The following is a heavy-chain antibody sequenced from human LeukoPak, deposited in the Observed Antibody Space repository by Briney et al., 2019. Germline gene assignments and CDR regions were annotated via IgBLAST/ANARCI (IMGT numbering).Heavy chain of an antibody. V-gene: IGHV3-48*03. CDR3: AREFLGYGRYYYYMDV. D-gene: IGHD5-18*01. CDR1: GFTFSSYE. Sequence: GGSLRLSCAASGFTFSSYEMNWVRQAPGKGLEWVSYISSSGSTIYYADSVKGRFTISRDNAKNSLYLQMNSLRAEDTAVYYCAREFLGYGRYYYYMDVWGKGTTVTVSS. J-gene: IGHJ6*03. CDR2: ISSSGSTI.